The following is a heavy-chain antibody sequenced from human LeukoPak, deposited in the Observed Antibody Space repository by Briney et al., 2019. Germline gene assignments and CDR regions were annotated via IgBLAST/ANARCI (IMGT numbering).Heavy chain of an antibody. V-gene: IGHV4-39*02. J-gene: IGHJ4*02. D-gene: IGHD3-22*01. CDR1: GGSISSRSYD. CDR3: ARSGSSSGYLFDY. Sequence: PSETLSLTCTVSGGSISSRSYDWGWIRQPPGKGLEWIGSVYYSGSTSYNPSLKSRVTISVDTSKNHFSLKLSSVTAADTAVYYCARSGSSSGYLFDYWGQGTLIIVSA. CDR2: VYYSGST.